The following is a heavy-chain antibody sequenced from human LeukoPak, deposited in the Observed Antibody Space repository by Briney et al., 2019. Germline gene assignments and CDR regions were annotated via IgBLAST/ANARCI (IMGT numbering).Heavy chain of an antibody. Sequence: GRSLRLSCAASGFTFSSFAMSWVRQAPGKGLEWVSAISGSGGSTFSADSVKGRFTISRDNSKNTLYLQMNSLRVEDSAVYYCAKGANTSLSYFDYWGQGALVTVSS. CDR2: ISGSGGST. J-gene: IGHJ4*02. V-gene: IGHV3-23*01. D-gene: IGHD2/OR15-2a*01. CDR1: GFTFSSFA. CDR3: AKGANTSLSYFDY.